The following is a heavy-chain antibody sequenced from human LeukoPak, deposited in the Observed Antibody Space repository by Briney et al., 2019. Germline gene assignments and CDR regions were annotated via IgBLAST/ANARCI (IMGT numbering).Heavy chain of an antibody. CDR1: GGSISSRSYY. CDR2: IYYSGST. D-gene: IGHD3-3*01. J-gene: IGHJ3*02. V-gene: IGHV4-39*07. Sequence: PSETLSLTCTVSGGSISSRSYYWGWIRQPPGKGLEWIGNIYYSGSTYYNPSLKSRVTISVDTSKNQFSLKLSSVTAADTAVYYCASVQKISYYDFWSGYYPYDAFDIWGQGTMVTVSS. CDR3: ASVQKISYYDFWSGYYPYDAFDI.